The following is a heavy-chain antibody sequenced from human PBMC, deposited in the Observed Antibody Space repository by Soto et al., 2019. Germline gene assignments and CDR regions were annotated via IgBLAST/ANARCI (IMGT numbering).Heavy chain of an antibody. V-gene: IGHV5-10-1*01. Sequence: PGESLRISWKGSGYSFTSYLISWVRQMPGKGLEWMGRIDPSDSYTNYSPSFQGHVTISADKSISTAYLQWSSLKASDTAMYYCARLQPAAGDNDLTFDYWGQGTLVTVSS. CDR2: IDPSDSYT. J-gene: IGHJ4*02. CDR3: ARLQPAAGDNDLTFDY. CDR1: GYSFTSYL. D-gene: IGHD6-13*01.